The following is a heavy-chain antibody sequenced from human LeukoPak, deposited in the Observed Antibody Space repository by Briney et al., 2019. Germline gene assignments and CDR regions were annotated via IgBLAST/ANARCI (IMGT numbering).Heavy chain of an antibody. V-gene: IGHV3-30*02. CDR2: IRYDGSNK. CDR3: ATLDKTGPDLDY. J-gene: IGHJ4*02. Sequence: GGSLRLSCAASGFTFSSYGMHWVRQAPGKGLEWVAFIRYDGSNKYYADSVKGRFTISRDNSKNTLYLQMNSLRAEDTAVYYCATLDKTGPDLDYWGQGTLVTVSS. D-gene: IGHD1-14*01. CDR1: GFTFSSYG.